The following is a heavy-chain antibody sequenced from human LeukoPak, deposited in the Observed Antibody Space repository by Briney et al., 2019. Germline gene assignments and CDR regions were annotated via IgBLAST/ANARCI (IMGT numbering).Heavy chain of an antibody. D-gene: IGHD6-19*01. CDR1: GFTFSSYS. Sequence: PGGSLRLSCAASGFTFSSYSMNWVRQAPGKGLEWVSSISSSSSYIYYADSVKGRFTISRDNAKNSLYLQMNSLRAEDTAVYYCARVEGLSSSGLRYDAFDIWGQGTMVTVSS. J-gene: IGHJ3*02. CDR3: ARVEGLSSSGLRYDAFDI. CDR2: ISSSSSYI. V-gene: IGHV3-21*01.